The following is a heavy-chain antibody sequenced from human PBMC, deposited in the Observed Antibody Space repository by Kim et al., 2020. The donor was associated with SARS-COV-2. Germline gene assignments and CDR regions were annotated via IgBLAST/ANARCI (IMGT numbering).Heavy chain of an antibody. CDR3: AKNDYSNYLSPFEY. Sequence: GGSLRLSCAASGFTFSSYAMRWVRQAPGKGLEWVSAISGSGGSTYYADSLKGRFTISRDNSKNTLYLQMSSLRAEDTAVYYCAKNDYSNYLSPFEYWGQGTLVTVSS. CDR1: GFTFSSYA. CDR2: ISGSGGST. D-gene: IGHD4-4*01. J-gene: IGHJ4*02. V-gene: IGHV3-23*01.